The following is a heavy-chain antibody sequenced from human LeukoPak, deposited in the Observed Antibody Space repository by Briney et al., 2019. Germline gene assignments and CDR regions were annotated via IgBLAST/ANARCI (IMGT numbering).Heavy chain of an antibody. D-gene: IGHD3-22*01. CDR2: INHNGNVN. CDR3: ARDRGWRSSGYYLYYFDF. Sequence: GGSLRLSCAASGFTFSSYWMNWARQAPGKGLEWVASINHNGNVNYYVDSVKGRFTISRDNAKNSLYLQMNSLRAEDTAVYYCARDRGWRSSGYYLYYFDFWGQGTLVTVSS. V-gene: IGHV3-7*01. CDR1: GFTFSSYW. J-gene: IGHJ4*02.